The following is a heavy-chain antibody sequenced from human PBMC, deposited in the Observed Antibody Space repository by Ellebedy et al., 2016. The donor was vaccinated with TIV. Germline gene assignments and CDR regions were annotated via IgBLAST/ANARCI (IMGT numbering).Heavy chain of an antibody. CDR2: SYYSGTT. D-gene: IGHD3-3*01. CDR3: ANVAIFFGVSQGFDS. J-gene: IGHJ5*01. CDR1: GCSMRTVNYY. V-gene: IGHV4-39*01. Sequence: SETLSLTXTVSGCSMRTVNYYWACTRHPPGEGLEWIGSSYYSGTTYYNASLKSRVTISIDTSKNQFSLTLRSVTAAETAVYYCANVAIFFGVSQGFDSWGQGTLVTVSS.